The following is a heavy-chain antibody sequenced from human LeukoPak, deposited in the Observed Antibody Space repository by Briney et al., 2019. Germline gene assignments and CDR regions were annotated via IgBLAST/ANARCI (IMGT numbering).Heavy chain of an antibody. V-gene: IGHV3-7*01. CDR1: GFTFSSYW. D-gene: IGHD3-22*01. Sequence: GGSLRLSCAASGFTFSSYWMSWVRQAPGKGLEWVANIKQDGSEKHYVDSVKGRFTIPRDNAKNLLYLQMNSLRAEDTAVYYCARIITMIVVAPFDYWGQGTLVTVSS. CDR3: ARIITMIVVAPFDY. CDR2: IKQDGSEK. J-gene: IGHJ4*02.